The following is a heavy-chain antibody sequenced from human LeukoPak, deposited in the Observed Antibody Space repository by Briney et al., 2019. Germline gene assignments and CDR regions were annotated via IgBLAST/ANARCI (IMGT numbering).Heavy chain of an antibody. Sequence: PSETLSLTCAVYGGSFSGYYWSWIRQPPGKGLEWIGEINHSGSTNYNPSLKSRVTISVDTSKNQFSLKLSSVTAADTAVYYCAGGSSGRYYFDNWGQGTLVTVSS. V-gene: IGHV4-34*01. J-gene: IGHJ4*02. D-gene: IGHD3-22*01. CDR3: AGGSSGRYYFDN. CDR1: GGSFSGYY. CDR2: INHSGST.